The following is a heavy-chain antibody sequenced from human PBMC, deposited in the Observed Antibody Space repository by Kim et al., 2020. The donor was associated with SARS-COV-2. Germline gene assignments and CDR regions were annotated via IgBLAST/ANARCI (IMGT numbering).Heavy chain of an antibody. D-gene: IGHD3-22*01. Sequence: ASVKVSCKASGYTFTSYGISWVRQAPGQGLEWMGWISAYNGNTNYAQKLQGRVTMTTDTSTSTAYMELRSLRSDDTAVYYCARDGDPYYYDSPTLDYWGQGTLVTVSS. CDR3: ARDGDPYYYDSPTLDY. CDR1: GYTFTSYG. V-gene: IGHV1-18*01. CDR2: ISAYNGNT. J-gene: IGHJ4*02.